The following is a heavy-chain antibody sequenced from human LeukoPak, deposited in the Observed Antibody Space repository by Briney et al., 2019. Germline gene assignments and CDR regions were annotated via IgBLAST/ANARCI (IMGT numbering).Heavy chain of an antibody. V-gene: IGHV1-2*02. CDR3: ARRVYSSSQYNWFDP. Sequence: GASVKVSCKASGYTFTTYAMNWVRQAPGQGLEWMGWMNPNSGNTGYAQKFQGRVTMTRDTSISTAYMELSRLRPDDTAVYYCARRVYSSSQYNWFDPWGQGTLVTVSS. CDR1: GYTFTTYA. CDR2: MNPNSGNT. D-gene: IGHD6-13*01. J-gene: IGHJ5*02.